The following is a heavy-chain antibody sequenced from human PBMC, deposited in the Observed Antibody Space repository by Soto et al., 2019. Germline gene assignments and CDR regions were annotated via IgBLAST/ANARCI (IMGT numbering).Heavy chain of an antibody. J-gene: IGHJ6*02. CDR2: ISGSGGST. D-gene: IGHD6-19*01. Sequence: EVQLLESGGGLVQPGGSLRLSCAASGFTFSSYAMSWVRQAPGKGLEWVSAISGSGGSTYYADSVKGRFTISRDNSKNTLYLQMNSLRAEDTAVYYCAKDRIAVAGTKADYFYYYGMDVWGQGTTVTVSS. V-gene: IGHV3-23*01. CDR3: AKDRIAVAGTKADYFYYYGMDV. CDR1: GFTFSSYA.